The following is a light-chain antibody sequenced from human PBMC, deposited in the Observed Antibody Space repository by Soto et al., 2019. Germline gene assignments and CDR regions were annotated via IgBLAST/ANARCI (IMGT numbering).Light chain of an antibody. CDR3: QQLLTSPFT. CDR1: QSVTGSY. V-gene: IGKV3-20*01. CDR2: NAF. J-gene: IGKJ2*01. Sequence: EIVLTQSPGTLSLSPGERATLSCRASQSVTGSYLAWYQQKPGKAPRLLIYNAFIRATGIPDRFSGSGSGTDFTLTISRLEPEDFAVYFCQQLLTSPFTFGQGTQVEIK.